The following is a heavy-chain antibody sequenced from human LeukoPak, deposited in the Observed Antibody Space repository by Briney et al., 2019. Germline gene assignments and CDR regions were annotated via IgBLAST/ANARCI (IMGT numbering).Heavy chain of an antibody. CDR2: ISSSGGYT. D-gene: IGHD6-13*01. CDR3: AREPSYSSSWYTTRDH. CDR1: GFILSTYV. J-gene: IGHJ5*02. V-gene: IGHV3-21*01. Sequence: GGSLRLSCAASGFILSTYVMSWVRQAPGKGLEWVSTISSSGGYTYFADSVKGRFTISRDNAKKSLYLQMNSLRAEDTAVYYCAREPSYSSSWYTTRDHWGQGILVTVSS.